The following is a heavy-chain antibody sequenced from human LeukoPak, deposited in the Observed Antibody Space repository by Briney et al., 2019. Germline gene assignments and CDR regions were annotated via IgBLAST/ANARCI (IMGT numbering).Heavy chain of an antibody. CDR1: ADSLSSGGHY. D-gene: IGHD3-10*01. J-gene: IGHJ4*02. CDR3: ARGGNRFGGFYFDY. Sequence: SQTLSLTCTVSADSLSSGGHYWAWIRQFPGKGLESIGFIHHSGRSRHNPSLKDRVAISVDTSRKQFALKLSSVTAADTAMYYCARGGNRFGGFYFDYWGQGIQAIVSS. V-gene: IGHV4-31*03. CDR2: IHHSGRS.